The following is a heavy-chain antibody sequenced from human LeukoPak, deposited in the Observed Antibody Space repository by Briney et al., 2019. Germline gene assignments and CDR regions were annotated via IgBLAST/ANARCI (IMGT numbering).Heavy chain of an antibody. CDR3: ARGPYSYNYDIPVDYFDY. CDR1: GFTFSSYE. J-gene: IGHJ4*02. V-gene: IGHV3-48*03. Sequence: GSLRLSCAASGFTFSSYEMNWVRQAPGEGLEWGSYITSSSSYTNYADSVKGRFTISRDNAKNSLYLQMNSLRAEDTAVYYCARGPYSYNYDIPVDYFDYWGQGTLVTVSS. CDR2: ITSSSSYT. D-gene: IGHD3-9*01.